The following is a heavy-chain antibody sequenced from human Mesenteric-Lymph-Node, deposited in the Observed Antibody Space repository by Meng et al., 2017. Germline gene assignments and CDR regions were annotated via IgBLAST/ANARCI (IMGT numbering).Heavy chain of an antibody. CDR1: GGSISSGDYY. V-gene: IGHV4-30-4*01. CDR3: GRDQGRELINH. CDR2: IYYSGST. D-gene: IGHD1-7*01. J-gene: IGHJ4*02. Sequence: QEQLQATGPGLVKPSKTPSLTFTVSGGSISSGDYYWSWIRQPPGKGLEWIGYIYYSGSTYYNPSLKSRVTISVDTSKNQFSLKLSSVTAADAAVYYCGRDQGRELINHWGQGALVTVSS.